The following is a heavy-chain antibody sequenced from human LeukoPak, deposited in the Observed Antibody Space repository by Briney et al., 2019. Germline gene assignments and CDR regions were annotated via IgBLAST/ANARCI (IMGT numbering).Heavy chain of an antibody. CDR3: ARAGMSSSWSAVGY. CDR1: GFTFSSYW. D-gene: IGHD6-13*01. CDR2: INWNGGST. Sequence: GGSLRLSCAASGFTFSSYWMHWVRQTPGKGLEWVSGINWNGGSTGYADSVKGRLTISRDNAKNSLYLQMNSLRAEDTALYYCARAGMSSSWSAVGYWGQGTLVTVSS. V-gene: IGHV3-20*04. J-gene: IGHJ4*02.